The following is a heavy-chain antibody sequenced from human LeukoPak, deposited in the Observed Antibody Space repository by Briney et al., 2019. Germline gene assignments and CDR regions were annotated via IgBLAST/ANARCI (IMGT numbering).Heavy chain of an antibody. CDR3: ARKDGDY. CDR2: IYSNGST. V-gene: IGHV4-4*07. J-gene: IGHJ4*02. Sequence: PSETLSLTCTVSGASITSFHWTWIRQPAGKGLEWIGLIYSNGSTIYNPSLQSRVAMSVDMTKNQLSLKLSSVTAADTAMYYCARKDGDYWGQGTLVTVSS. D-gene: IGHD6-6*01. CDR1: GASITSFH.